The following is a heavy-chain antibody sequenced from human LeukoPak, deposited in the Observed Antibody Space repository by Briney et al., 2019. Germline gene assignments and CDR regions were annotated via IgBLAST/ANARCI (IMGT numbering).Heavy chain of an antibody. D-gene: IGHD3-22*01. J-gene: IGHJ4*02. CDR3: ARDLGHYYDSSGYYLGYFDY. CDR1: GYTFTGYY. CDR2: INPNSGGT. V-gene: IGHV1-2*02. Sequence: ASVKVSCKASGYTFTGYYMHWARQAPGQGLEWMGWINPNSGGTNYAQKFQGRVTMTRDTSISTAYMELSRLRSDDTAVYYCARDLGHYYDSSGYYLGYFDYWGQGTLVTVSS.